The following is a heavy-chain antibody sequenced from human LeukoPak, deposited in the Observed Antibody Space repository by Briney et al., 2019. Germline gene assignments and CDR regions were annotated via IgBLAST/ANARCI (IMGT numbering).Heavy chain of an antibody. CDR3: AKVHYVWGSYRYSFPDY. CDR2: ISYDGSNK. D-gene: IGHD3-16*02. Sequence: PGRSLRLSCAASGFTFSSYGMHWVRQAPGKGLEWVAVISYDGSNKYYADSVKGRFTISRDNSKNTLYLQMNSLRAEDTAVYYCAKVHYVWGSYRYSFPDYWGQGTLVTVSS. J-gene: IGHJ4*02. CDR1: GFTFSSYG. V-gene: IGHV3-30*18.